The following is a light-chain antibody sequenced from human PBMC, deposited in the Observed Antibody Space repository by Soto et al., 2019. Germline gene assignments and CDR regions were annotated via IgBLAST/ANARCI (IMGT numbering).Light chain of an antibody. CDR3: HQYNSYFQT. J-gene: IGKJ1*01. Sequence: AIQMTQSPSSLSASVGDRVTITCRASQGIRNDLGWYQQKPGKAPKLLIYDASSLESGVPSRFSGSAAGTDFTLSISSLQPDDFATYYCHQYNSYFQTFGQGTKVDIK. CDR1: QGIRND. V-gene: IGKV1-6*01. CDR2: DAS.